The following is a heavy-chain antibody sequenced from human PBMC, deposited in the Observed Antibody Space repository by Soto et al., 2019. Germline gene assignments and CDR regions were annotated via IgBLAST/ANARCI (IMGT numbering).Heavy chain of an antibody. CDR2: MNPNSGNT. CDR3: ARGLYDYIWGSYRSPMTVFDY. J-gene: IGHJ4*02. Sequence: ASVKVSCKASGYIFTSYDINWVRQATGQGLEWMGWMNPNSGNTGYAQKFQGRVTMTRNTSISTAYMELSSLRSEDTAVYYCARGLYDYIWGSYRSPMTVFDYWGQGTLVTVSS. D-gene: IGHD3-16*02. CDR1: GYIFTSYD. V-gene: IGHV1-8*01.